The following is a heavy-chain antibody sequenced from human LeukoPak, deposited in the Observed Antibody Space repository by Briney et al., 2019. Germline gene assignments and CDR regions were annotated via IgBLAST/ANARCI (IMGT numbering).Heavy chain of an antibody. Sequence: SETLSHTCAVSGGSFSGYYWSWVRQPPGKGLEWIWDISHSGSSNYNPSPKSRVTISVDMSTNKIPFNLRSVTVADRAVSYYSSSSGYKNHWGEGTL. CDR3: SSSSGYKNH. CDR2: ISHSGSS. CDR1: GGSFSGYY. J-gene: IGHJ4*02. D-gene: IGHD3-22*01. V-gene: IGHV4-34*01.